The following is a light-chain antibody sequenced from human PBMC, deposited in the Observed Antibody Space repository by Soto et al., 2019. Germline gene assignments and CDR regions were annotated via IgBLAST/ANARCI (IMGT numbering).Light chain of an antibody. V-gene: IGLV1-40*01. CDR2: GNS. CDR3: QSYDRSLSGSYV. J-gene: IGLJ1*01. CDR1: SSNIGAGYD. Sequence: QSVLTQPPSVSGAPGQRVTISCTGSSSNIGAGYDVHWYQQLPGTAPKLLIYGNSNRPSGVPDRFSSSKPGTSASPAITGLKAEDAADYYCQSYDRSLSGSYVFGTGTKLTVL.